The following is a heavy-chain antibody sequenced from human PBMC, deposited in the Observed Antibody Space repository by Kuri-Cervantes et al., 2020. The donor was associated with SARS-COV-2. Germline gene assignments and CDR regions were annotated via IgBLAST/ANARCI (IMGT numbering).Heavy chain of an antibody. CDR3: PKVSGDMYYYDSSGYLD. V-gene: IGHV3-23*01. CDR2: ISGSGGST. D-gene: IGHD3-22*01. Sequence: GESLEISCAASGFTFSSYAMSWVRQAPGKGLEWVSAISGSGGSTYYADSVKGRFTISRDNSKNTLYLQMNSLRAEDTAVYYCPKVSGDMYYYDSSGYLDWGQGTLVTVSS. J-gene: IGHJ4*02. CDR1: GFTFSSYA.